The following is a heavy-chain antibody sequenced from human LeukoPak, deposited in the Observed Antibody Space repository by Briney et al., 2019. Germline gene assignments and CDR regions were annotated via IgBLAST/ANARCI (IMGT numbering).Heavy chain of an antibody. CDR3: ARRVSGYEDAFIS. V-gene: IGHV4-61*01. CDR2: IHYNGNT. J-gene: IGHJ3*02. CDR1: GASISSGTHY. Sequence: SETLSLTCTVSGASISSGTHYWNWIRQPPGKGLEWIGYIHYNGNTNYNPSLKSRVTISADTSKRQFSLRLSSVTAADTAVYYCARRVSGYEDAFISGAKGQWSPSLQ. D-gene: IGHD2-2*01.